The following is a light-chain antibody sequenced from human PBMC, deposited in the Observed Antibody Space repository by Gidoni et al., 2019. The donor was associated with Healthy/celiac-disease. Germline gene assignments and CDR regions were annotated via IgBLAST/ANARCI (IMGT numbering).Light chain of an antibody. CDR1: QSVSSSY. CDR2: GAS. Sequence: EIVLTQSPGTLSSSPGERATLSCRASQSVSSSYLAWYQQKAGQAPRLLLYGASSRATGIPDRFSGSGSGTDFTLTISRLEPEDFAVYYCQQYGSSSWTFGQGTKVEIK. CDR3: QQYGSSSWT. V-gene: IGKV3-20*01. J-gene: IGKJ1*01.